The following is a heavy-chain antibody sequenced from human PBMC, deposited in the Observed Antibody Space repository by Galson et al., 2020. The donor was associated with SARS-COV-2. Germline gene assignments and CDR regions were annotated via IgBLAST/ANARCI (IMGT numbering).Heavy chain of an antibody. CDR2: IFFDGSDK. Sequence: GESLKISCAASGFTFSSHAMHWVRQAPGKGLEWVAQIFFDGSDKYYGDSVKGRFTISRDSSKNTVYLQMNNLRADDTAVYYRARDGQTSSGWAFDYWGQGTLVTVSS. CDR3: ARDGQTSSGWAFDY. CDR1: GFTFSSHA. D-gene: IGHD6-19*01. V-gene: IGHV3-33*01. J-gene: IGHJ4*02.